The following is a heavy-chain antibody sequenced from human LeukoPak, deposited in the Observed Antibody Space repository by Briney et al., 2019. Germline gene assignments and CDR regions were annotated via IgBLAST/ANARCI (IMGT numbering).Heavy chain of an antibody. Sequence: ASVMVSCKVSGHTLSDLSMHWVRQAPGKGLEWMGGFDPENGKTVYAKKFKGRVSLTEDTSRDTGYMEVSSLRSEDTAVYYCGTKRWAAAGPIDFWGQGTLVTVSS. J-gene: IGHJ4*02. D-gene: IGHD6-13*01. CDR2: FDPENGKT. CDR3: GTKRWAAAGPIDF. V-gene: IGHV1-24*01. CDR1: GHTLSDLS.